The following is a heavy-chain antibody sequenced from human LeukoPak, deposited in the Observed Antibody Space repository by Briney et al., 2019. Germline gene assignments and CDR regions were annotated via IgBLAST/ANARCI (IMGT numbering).Heavy chain of an antibody. J-gene: IGHJ3*02. CDR1: GGTFSSYT. CDR3: ARKGDYYDSSGYSVGYGDAFDI. CDR2: IIPILGIA. V-gene: IGHV1-69*02. Sequence: SVKVSCEASGGTFSSYTISWVRQAPGQGLEWMGRIIPILGIANYAQKFQGRVTITADKSTSTAYMELSSLRSEDTAVYYCARKGDYYDSSGYSVGYGDAFDIWGQGTMVTVSS. D-gene: IGHD3-22*01.